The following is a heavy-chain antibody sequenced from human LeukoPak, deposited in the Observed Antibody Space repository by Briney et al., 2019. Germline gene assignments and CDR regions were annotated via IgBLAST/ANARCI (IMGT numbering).Heavy chain of an antibody. CDR2: INPSGGST. CDR1: GYTFTSYY. V-gene: IGHV1-46*01. Sequence: ASVKVSCKASGYTFTSYYMHWVRQAPGQVLEWMGIINPSGGSTSYAQKFQGRVTMTRDTSISTAYMELSRLRSDDTAVYYCARGVSGYCSSTSCYSYYYYGMDVWGQGTTVTVSS. CDR3: ARGVSGYCSSTSCYSYYYYGMDV. J-gene: IGHJ6*02. D-gene: IGHD2-2*02.